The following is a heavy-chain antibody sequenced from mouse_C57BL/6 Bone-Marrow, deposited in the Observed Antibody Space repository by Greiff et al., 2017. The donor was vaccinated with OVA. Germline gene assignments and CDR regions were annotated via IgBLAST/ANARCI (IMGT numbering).Heavy chain of an antibody. J-gene: IGHJ3*01. CDR3: TTPLYDYDSPWLAY. V-gene: IGHV14-4*01. CDR1: GFNIKDDY. D-gene: IGHD2-4*01. Sequence: DVQLVESGAELVRPGASVKLSCTASGFNIKDDYMHWVKPRPEQGLEWIGWIDPENGDNEYASKFQGKATITADTSSNTAYLQLSSLTSEDTAVYYCTTPLYDYDSPWLAYWGQGTLVTVSA. CDR2: IDPENGDN.